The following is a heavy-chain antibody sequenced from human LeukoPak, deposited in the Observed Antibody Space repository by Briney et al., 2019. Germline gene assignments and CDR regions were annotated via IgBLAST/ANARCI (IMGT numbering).Heavy chain of an antibody. CDR2: IHYTGST. D-gene: IGHD3-22*01. V-gene: IGHV4-59*08. Sequence: SETLSLTCSVSGGSISSYYWSWIRQPTGKGLEWIGYIHYTGSTNYNTSLKSRVTMSLDTSKNQFSMELMSVTAADTAVYYCARWNYFDNSGYYSDWYFDLWGRGTLVTVSS. CDR3: ARWNYFDNSGYYSDWYFDL. CDR1: GGSISSYY. J-gene: IGHJ2*01.